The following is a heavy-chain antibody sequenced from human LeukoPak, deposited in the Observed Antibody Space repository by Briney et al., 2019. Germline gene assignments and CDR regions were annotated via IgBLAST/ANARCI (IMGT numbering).Heavy chain of an antibody. Sequence: GGSLRLSCAASGFTVSNNYMSWVRQAPGKGLEWVSLIYSDGRIYYADSVKGRFTISRDNSKNALYLQMNGLRAEDAAVYYCARGGVDDFWSGLDYWGQGTLVTVSS. V-gene: IGHV3-66*01. D-gene: IGHD3-3*01. CDR2: IYSDGRI. CDR3: ARGGVDDFWSGLDY. CDR1: GFTVSNNY. J-gene: IGHJ4*02.